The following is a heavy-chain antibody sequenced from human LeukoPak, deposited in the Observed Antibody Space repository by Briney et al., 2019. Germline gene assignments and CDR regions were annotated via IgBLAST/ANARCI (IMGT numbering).Heavy chain of an antibody. Sequence: GGSLRLSCAASGFSFNSYSMRWVRQAPGKGLEWVSAIVSSGDSTDYADSVKGRFTISRDNSKNTLYPQMNSLRGEDTAVYYCARDLLRTEAFDYWGQGTLVTVSS. CDR3: ARDLLRTEAFDY. J-gene: IGHJ4*02. D-gene: IGHD3-22*01. V-gene: IGHV3-23*01. CDR2: IVSSGDST. CDR1: GFSFNSYS.